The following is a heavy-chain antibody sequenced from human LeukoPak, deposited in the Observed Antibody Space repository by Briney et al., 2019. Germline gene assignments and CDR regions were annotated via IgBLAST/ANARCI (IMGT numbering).Heavy chain of an antibody. CDR1: GGSFSGYY. CDR2: INHSGST. D-gene: IGHD4-23*01. Sequence: SETLSLTCAVYGGSFSGYYWSWIRQPPGKGLEWIGEINHSGSTNYNPSLKSRVTISVDTSKNQFSLKLSSVTAADTAVYYCARVSVGRRVYFDYWGQGTLVTVSS. V-gene: IGHV4-34*01. J-gene: IGHJ4*02. CDR3: ARVSVGRRVYFDY.